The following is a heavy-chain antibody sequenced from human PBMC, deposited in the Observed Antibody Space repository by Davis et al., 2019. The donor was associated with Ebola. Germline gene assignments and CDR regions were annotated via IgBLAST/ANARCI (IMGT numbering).Heavy chain of an antibody. Sequence: GESLKISCAASGFTFSTYEMNWVRLAPGKGLEWVSYIHNGGSTIYYADSVRGRFTISRDNAKNSLYLQMNSLRAEDTALYYCSRKKGGSGSYSAFDYWGQGTLVTVSS. J-gene: IGHJ4*02. D-gene: IGHD3-10*01. CDR3: SRKKGGSGSYSAFDY. CDR1: GFTFSTYE. CDR2: IHNGGSTI. V-gene: IGHV3-48*03.